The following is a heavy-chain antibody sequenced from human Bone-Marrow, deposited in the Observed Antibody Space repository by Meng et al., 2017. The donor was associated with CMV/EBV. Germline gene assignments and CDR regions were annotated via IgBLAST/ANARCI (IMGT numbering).Heavy chain of an antibody. CDR3: ARVLAYCGGDCYSIYGMDV. J-gene: IGHJ6*02. V-gene: IGHV3-23*01. Sequence: GESLKISCAASGFTFSSYAMSWVRQAPGKGLEWVSAISGSGGSTYYADSVKGRFTISRDNSKNTLYLQMNSLRAEDTAVYYCARVLAYCGGDCYSIYGMDVWGQGTTVTVSS. CDR2: ISGSGGST. CDR1: GFTFSSYA. D-gene: IGHD2-21*01.